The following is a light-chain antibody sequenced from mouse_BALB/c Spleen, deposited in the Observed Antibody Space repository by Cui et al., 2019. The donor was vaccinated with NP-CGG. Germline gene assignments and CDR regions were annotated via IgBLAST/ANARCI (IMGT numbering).Light chain of an antibody. CDR3: ALWYSNHWV. CDR2: GTN. CDR1: TGAVTTNNY. V-gene: IGLV1*01. Sequence: QAVVTQESALTTSPGETVTLTCRSSTGAVTTNNYANWVQEKPTHLFTGLIGGTNNRAPGVPARFSGSLIGDKAALTITGAQTEDEAIYFCALWYSNHWVFGGGTKLTVL. J-gene: IGLJ1*01.